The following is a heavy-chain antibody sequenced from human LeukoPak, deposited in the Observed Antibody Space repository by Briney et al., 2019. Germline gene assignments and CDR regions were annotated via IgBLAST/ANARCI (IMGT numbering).Heavy chain of an antibody. V-gene: IGHV3-11*04. Sequence: GGSLRLSCAASGFTFSDYYMSWIRQAPGKGLEWVSYISSSGSTIYHADSVKGRFTISRDNAKNSLYLQMNSLRAEDTAVYYCARGVAYYDILTGYTASDYWGQGTLVTVSS. CDR1: GFTFSDYY. CDR2: ISSSGSTI. J-gene: IGHJ4*02. D-gene: IGHD3-9*01. CDR3: ARGVAYYDILTGYTASDY.